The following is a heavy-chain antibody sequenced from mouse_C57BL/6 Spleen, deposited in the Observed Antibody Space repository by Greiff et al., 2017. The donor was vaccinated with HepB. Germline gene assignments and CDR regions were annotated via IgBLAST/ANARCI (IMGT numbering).Heavy chain of an antibody. CDR1: GYAFSSSW. Sequence: VKLMESGPELVKPGASVKISCKASGYAFSSSWMNWVKQRPGKGLEWIGRIYPGDGDTNYNGKFKGKATLTADKSSSTAYMQLSSLTSEDSAVYFCATGSRDVAWFAYWGQGTLVTVSA. CDR2: IYPGDGDT. CDR3: ATGSRDVAWFAY. J-gene: IGHJ3*01. D-gene: IGHD1-1*01. V-gene: IGHV1-82*01.